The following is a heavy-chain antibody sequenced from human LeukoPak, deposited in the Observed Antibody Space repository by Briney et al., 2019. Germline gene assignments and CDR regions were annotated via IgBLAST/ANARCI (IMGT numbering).Heavy chain of an antibody. CDR3: AKTKRYCSDGSSYWPSDY. CDR2: ISSGSSYT. Sequence: GGSLRLSCAVSGFTFSVYYMSWIRQAPGKGLEWVSDISSGSSYTNYAESVQGRFSISRDNAKNSLFLQMTSLRVEDTAAYYCAKTKRYCSDGSSYWPSDYWGQGTLVTVSS. J-gene: IGHJ4*02. D-gene: IGHD2-15*01. V-gene: IGHV3-11*03. CDR1: GFTFSVYY.